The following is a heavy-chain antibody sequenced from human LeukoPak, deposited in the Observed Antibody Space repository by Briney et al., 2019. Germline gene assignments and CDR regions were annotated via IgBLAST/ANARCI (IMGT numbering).Heavy chain of an antibody. CDR2: IKSKADGGTT. CDR3: TTGITMVRGVIHLIDY. CDR1: GFTFSNAW. Sequence: GGSLRLSCAASGFTFSNAWMSWVRQAPGKGLEWVGRIKSKADGGTTDYAAPVKGRFTISRDDSKNTLYLQMNSLKTEDTAVYYCTTGITMVRGVIHLIDYWGQGTLVTVSS. V-gene: IGHV3-15*01. D-gene: IGHD3-10*01. J-gene: IGHJ4*02.